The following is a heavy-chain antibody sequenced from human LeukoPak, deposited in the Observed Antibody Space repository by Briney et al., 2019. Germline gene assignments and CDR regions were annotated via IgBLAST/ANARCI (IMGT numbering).Heavy chain of an antibody. J-gene: IGHJ4*02. CDR2: IYSGGST. CDR1: GFTVSSNY. V-gene: IGHV3-53*01. D-gene: IGHD6-13*01. Sequence: GGSLRLSCAASGFTVSSNYMSWVRQAPGKGLEWVSVIYSGGSTYYADSVKGRFTVSRDNSKNTLYLQMNSLRAEDTAVYYCASNFRAAAGPLAFDYWGQGTLVTVSS. CDR3: ASNFRAAAGPLAFDY.